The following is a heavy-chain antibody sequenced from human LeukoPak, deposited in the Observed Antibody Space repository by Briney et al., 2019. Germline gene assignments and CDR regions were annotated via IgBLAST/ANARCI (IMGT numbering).Heavy chain of an antibody. J-gene: IGHJ4*02. Sequence: PGGSLRLSCAASGFTFSYYGMNWVRQAPGKGLEWVSYISSTSSTIYYEDSVKGRFTISRDNAKNSLYLQMNSLRAEDTAVYYCAGLAGSGYRDYWGQGTLVTVSS. V-gene: IGHV3-48*01. CDR1: GFTFSYYG. CDR2: ISSTSSTI. D-gene: IGHD3-22*01. CDR3: AGLAGSGYRDY.